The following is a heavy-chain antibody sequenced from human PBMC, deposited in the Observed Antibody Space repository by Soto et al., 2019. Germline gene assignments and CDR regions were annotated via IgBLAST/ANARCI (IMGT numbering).Heavy chain of an antibody. V-gene: IGHV3-23*01. J-gene: IGHJ4*02. D-gene: IGHD3-22*01. CDR3: AKAPISLDGSGYYFASFDY. CDR2: LSGSGSGS. Sequence: DVQLLESGGALVQLGGSLRLSCAASGFTFSRYAMNWVRQAPGKGLEWVSTLSGSGSGSYYPDSLRGRFTISRDNSKNTLYLQMNNLRAEDTAVYYCAKAPISLDGSGYYFASFDYWGQGTRVTVSS. CDR1: GFTFSRYA.